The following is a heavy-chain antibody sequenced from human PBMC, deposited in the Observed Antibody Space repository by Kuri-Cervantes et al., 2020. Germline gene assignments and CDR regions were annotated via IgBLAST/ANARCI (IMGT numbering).Heavy chain of an antibody. CDR1: GGSISSSSYY. J-gene: IGHJ6*02. CDR2: IYYSGST. D-gene: IGHD3-10*01. Sequence: SETLSLTCTVSGGSISSSSYYWGWFRQPPGKGLEWIGSIYYSGSTYYNPSLKSRVTISVDTSKNQFSLKLSSVTAADTAVYYCASPWGGSYFYPVWGQGTMVTVSS. V-gene: IGHV4-39*01. CDR3: ASPWGGSYFYPV.